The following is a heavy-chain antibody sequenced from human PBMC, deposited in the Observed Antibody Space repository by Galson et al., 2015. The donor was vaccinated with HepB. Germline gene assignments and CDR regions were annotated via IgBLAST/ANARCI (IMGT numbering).Heavy chain of an antibody. CDR3: AHMRDAFDI. CDR1: GFSLSTSGVG. J-gene: IGHJ3*02. CDR2: IYWDDDK. Sequence: PALVKPPQTLTLTCTFSGFSLSTSGVGVGWIRQPPGKALEWLALIYWDDDKRYSPSLKSRLTITKDTSKNQVVLTMTNMDPVDTATYYCAHMRDAFDIWGQGTMVTVSS. V-gene: IGHV2-5*02.